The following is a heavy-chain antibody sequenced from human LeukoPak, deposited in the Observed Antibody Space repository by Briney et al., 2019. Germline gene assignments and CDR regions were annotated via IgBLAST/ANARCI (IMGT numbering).Heavy chain of an antibody. V-gene: IGHV1-2*02. CDR2: INPNSGGT. CDR3: ARVVRGYGSGSYYWFDP. Sequence: ASVKVSCKASGYTFTGYYMHWVRQAPGQGLEWMGWINPNSGGTNYAQKLQGRVTMTTDTSTSTAYMELRSLRSDDTAVYYCARVVRGYGSGSYYWFDPWGQGTLVTVSS. CDR1: GYTFTGYY. D-gene: IGHD3-10*01. J-gene: IGHJ5*02.